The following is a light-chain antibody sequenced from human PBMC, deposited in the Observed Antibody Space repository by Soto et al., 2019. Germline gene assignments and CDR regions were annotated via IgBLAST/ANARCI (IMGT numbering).Light chain of an antibody. J-gene: IGKJ4*01. Sequence: IQLTQSPSSLSASVGDRVTITCRASQAISSYLAWYQQKPGKVPELLIYATSTLQSGAPSRFSGRGSGTDVTLTISSLQPEDVATYCRHKDDPAPTFGGGTKGEIK. CDR1: QAISSY. CDR3: HKDDPAPT. CDR2: ATS. V-gene: IGKV1-27*01.